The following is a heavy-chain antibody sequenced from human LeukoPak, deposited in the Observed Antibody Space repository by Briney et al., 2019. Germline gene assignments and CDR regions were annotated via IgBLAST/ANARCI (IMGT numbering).Heavy chain of an antibody. CDR1: GDPISDYC. D-gene: IGHD3-16*01. CDR3: ARVGEWLFDIDV. Sequence: SETLSLTCTVSGDPISDYCWTWIRQPAGKGLEWIGRIYGNGSTNYNPSLKSRVAMSIDASKMQFSLKLRSVTAADTAVYYCARVGEWLFDIDVWGKGTTVIVSS. CDR2: IYGNGST. J-gene: IGHJ6*03. V-gene: IGHV4-4*07.